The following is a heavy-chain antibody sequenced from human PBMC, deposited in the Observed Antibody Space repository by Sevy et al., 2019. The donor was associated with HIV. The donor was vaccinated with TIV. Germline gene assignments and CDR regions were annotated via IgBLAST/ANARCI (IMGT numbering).Heavy chain of an antibody. J-gene: IGHJ4*02. V-gene: IGHV4-38-2*01. D-gene: IGHD7-27*01. CDR3: ASHDWGREDY. CDR1: GYSISSGYW. Sequence: SETVSLTCVVSGYSISSGYWWDWFRRPPGKGLEWIGAIHYTGTTQYTPSLNRRVTVSADTSKNQFSLRLSSMTAADTAVYYCASHDWGREDYWGQGTLVTVS. CDR2: IHYTGTT.